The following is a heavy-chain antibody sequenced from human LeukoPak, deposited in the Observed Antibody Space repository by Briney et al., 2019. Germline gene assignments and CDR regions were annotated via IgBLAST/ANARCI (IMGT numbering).Heavy chain of an antibody. CDR1: GGSISSSSYY. CDR3: ARDRGYYDSSGYSYYYGMDV. Sequence: SETLSLTCTVSGGSISSSSYYWSWIRQPAGKGLEWIGRIYTSGSTNYNPSLKSRVTMSVDTSKNQFSLKLSSVTAADTAVYYCARDRGYYDSSGYSYYYGMDVWGQGTTVTVSS. V-gene: IGHV4-61*02. CDR2: IYTSGST. D-gene: IGHD3-22*01. J-gene: IGHJ6*02.